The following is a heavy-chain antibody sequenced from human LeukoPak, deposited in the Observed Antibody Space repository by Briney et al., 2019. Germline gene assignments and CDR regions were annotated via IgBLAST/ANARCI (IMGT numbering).Heavy chain of an antibody. CDR1: GYSFTSYW. CDR2: VYPGDSDT. Sequence: GESLKISCKGFGYSFTSYWIGWVRQMPGKGLEWMGIVYPGDSDTRYSPSFQGHVTISADKSIGTAYLQWSSLKASDTAMYYCARQGYTASSRFDSWGQGTLVTVSS. J-gene: IGHJ4*02. V-gene: IGHV5-51*01. D-gene: IGHD6-13*01. CDR3: ARQGYTASSRFDS.